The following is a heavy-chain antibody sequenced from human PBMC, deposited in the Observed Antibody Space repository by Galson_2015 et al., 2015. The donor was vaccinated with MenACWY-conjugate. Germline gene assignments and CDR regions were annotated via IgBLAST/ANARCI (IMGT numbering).Heavy chain of an antibody. CDR1: VSSNNAA. V-gene: IGHV6-1*01. J-gene: IGHJ4*02. Sequence: VSSNNAAWNWIRQSPSRGLEWLGRTYFKSKWYNDYAASVKSRLTINPDTSKNLISLQLNSVTPEDTAVYYCAREVMFSRNFYAIDYWGQGTRVTVSS. D-gene: IGHD3-10*02. CDR3: AREVMFSRNFYAIDY. CDR2: TYFKSKWYN.